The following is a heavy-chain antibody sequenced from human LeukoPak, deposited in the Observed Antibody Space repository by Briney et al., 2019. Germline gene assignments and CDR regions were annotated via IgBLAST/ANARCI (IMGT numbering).Heavy chain of an antibody. D-gene: IGHD1-26*01. V-gene: IGHV3-21*01. CDR2: ICSSRSYI. CDR1: GFTFSSYS. J-gene: IGHJ6*03. CDR3: ARVKGGYYYYYMDV. Sequence: PGGSLRLSCAASGFTFSSYSMNWVRQAPGKGLEWVSSICSSRSYIYYADSLKGRFTISRDNATNSQYLQMNSLRAEDTPVYYCARVKGGYYYYYMDVWGKGTTVTVSS.